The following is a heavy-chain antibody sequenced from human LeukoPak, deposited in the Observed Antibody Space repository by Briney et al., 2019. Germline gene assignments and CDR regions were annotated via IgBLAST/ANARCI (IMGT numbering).Heavy chain of an antibody. Sequence: ASVKVSCKASGGTFSSYAISWVRQAPGQGLEWMGGIIPIFGTANYAQKFQGRVTITADESTSTAYMELSSLRSEDTAVYYCASGAGSAMVTTNFDYWGQGTLVTVSS. D-gene: IGHD5-18*01. CDR2: IIPIFGTA. V-gene: IGHV1-69*13. CDR3: ASGAGSAMVTTNFDY. CDR1: GGTFSSYA. J-gene: IGHJ4*02.